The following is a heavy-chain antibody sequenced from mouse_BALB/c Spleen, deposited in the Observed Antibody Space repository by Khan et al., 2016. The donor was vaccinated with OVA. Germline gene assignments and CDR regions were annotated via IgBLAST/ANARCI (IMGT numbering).Heavy chain of an antibody. V-gene: IGHV14-3*02. CDR2: IDPANGNT. Sequence: VQLQQSGAELVKPGASVKLSCTLSGFNIKDTYMHWVKQRPEQGLEWIGRIDPANGNTKYDPKFQGKATITADTSSNTAYLQLSSLTSEDTAVYYCATYYYGSSRYVDYWGQGTTLTVSS. CDR1: GFNIKDTY. D-gene: IGHD1-1*01. J-gene: IGHJ2*01. CDR3: ATYYYGSSRYVDY.